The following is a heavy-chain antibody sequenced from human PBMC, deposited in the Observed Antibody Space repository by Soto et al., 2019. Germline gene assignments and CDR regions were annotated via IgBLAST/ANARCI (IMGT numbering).Heavy chain of an antibody. D-gene: IGHD2-2*01. J-gene: IGHJ4*02. Sequence: TGGSLRLSCAASGFTFSSYAMHWVRQAPGKGLEWVAVISYDGSNKYYADSVKGRFTISRDNSKNTLYLQMNSLRAEDTAVYYCARDPSYPIVVVPAANFDYWGQGTLVTVSS. CDR1: GFTFSSYA. CDR2: ISYDGSNK. V-gene: IGHV3-30-3*01. CDR3: ARDPSYPIVVVPAANFDY.